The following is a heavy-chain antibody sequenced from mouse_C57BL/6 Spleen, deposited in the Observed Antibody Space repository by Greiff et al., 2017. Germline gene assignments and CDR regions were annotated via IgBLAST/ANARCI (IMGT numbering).Heavy chain of an antibody. CDR1: GFTFSSYA. D-gene: IGHD2-12*01. J-gene: IGHJ2*01. Sequence: DVQLVESGGGLVKPGGSLKLSCAASGFTFSSYAMSWVRQTPEKRLEWVATISDGGSYTYYPDNVKGRFTISRDNAKNNLYLQMSHLKSEDTAMYYCARGLYDGEGYYFDYWGQGTTLTVSS. CDR3: ARGLYDGEGYYFDY. V-gene: IGHV5-4*01. CDR2: ISDGGSYT.